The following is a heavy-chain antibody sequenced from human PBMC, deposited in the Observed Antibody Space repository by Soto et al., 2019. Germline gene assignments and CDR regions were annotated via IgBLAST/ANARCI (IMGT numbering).Heavy chain of an antibody. Sequence: GGSLRLSCAASGFTFSSYAMSWVRQAPGKGLEWVSAISGSGGSTYYADSVKGRFTISRDNSKNTLYLQMNSLRAEDTAVYYCANLPPLRFLEWLPDDAFDIWGQGTMVTVSS. CDR2: ISGSGGST. CDR3: ANLPPLRFLEWLPDDAFDI. J-gene: IGHJ3*02. D-gene: IGHD3-3*01. CDR1: GFTFSSYA. V-gene: IGHV3-23*01.